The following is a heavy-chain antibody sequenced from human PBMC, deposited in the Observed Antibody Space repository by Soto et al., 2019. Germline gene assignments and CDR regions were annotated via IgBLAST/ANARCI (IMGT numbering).Heavy chain of an antibody. Sequence: LRLSCAGSGLTFRNDWLSWVRQAPGKGLEWVANINQDGSERYYVDSVRGRFTISRDNVENSLYLQLNSLRPEDAAVYYCAVYGYGVSAAAYWGQGTLVTVSS. D-gene: IGHD4-17*01. CDR1: GLTFRNDW. J-gene: IGHJ4*02. CDR2: INQDGSER. CDR3: AVYGYGVSAAAY. V-gene: IGHV3-7*03.